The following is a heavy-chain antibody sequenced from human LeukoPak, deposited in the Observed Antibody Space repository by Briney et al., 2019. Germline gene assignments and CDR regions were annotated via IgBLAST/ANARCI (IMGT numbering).Heavy chain of an antibody. CDR3: TRGGPVAGTQKYSQH. Sequence: RASVKVSCKASGYTFTSYDINWVRQATGQGLEWMGWMNPNNGNTDYAQKFQGRVTLTRNTSISTAYMELSSLRSEDTAMYYCTRGGPVAGTQKYSQHWGQGPLVTVSS. CDR2: MNPNNGNT. CDR1: GYTFTSYD. D-gene: IGHD6-19*01. V-gene: IGHV1-8*01. J-gene: IGHJ1*01.